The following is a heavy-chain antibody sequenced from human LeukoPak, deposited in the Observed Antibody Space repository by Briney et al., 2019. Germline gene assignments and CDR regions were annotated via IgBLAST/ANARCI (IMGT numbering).Heavy chain of an antibody. V-gene: IGHV1-69-2*01. CDR2: VDPGDGET. D-gene: IGHD6-13*01. J-gene: IGHJ5*02. CDR1: GYTFTDYY. Sequence: ASVKISCKASGYTFTDYYMHWVQQAPGKGLEWMGRVDPGDGETIYAEKFQGRVTITADTSTDTAYMELSSLRSEDTAVYYCAPSQTSSSFGNWFDPWGQGTLVTVSS. CDR3: APSQTSSSFGNWFDP.